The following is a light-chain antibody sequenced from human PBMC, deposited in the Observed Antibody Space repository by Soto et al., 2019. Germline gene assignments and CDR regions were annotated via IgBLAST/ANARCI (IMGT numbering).Light chain of an antibody. CDR3: QQYNNWPWT. CDR2: GAS. Sequence: EIVMTQSPATLSVSSGERATLSCRASQSVSSKLAWYQQKPGQAPRLLIYGASTRATGIPARFSGSGSGTEFTLTLSSLQSEDFAVYYCQQYNNWPWTFGPGTKVDIK. CDR1: QSVSSK. V-gene: IGKV3-15*01. J-gene: IGKJ1*01.